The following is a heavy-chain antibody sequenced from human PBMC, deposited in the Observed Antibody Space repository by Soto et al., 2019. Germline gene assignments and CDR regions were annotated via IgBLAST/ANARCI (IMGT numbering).Heavy chain of an antibody. Sequence: PGGSLRLSCAASGFTFSSYWMSWVRQAPWKGLEWVANIKQDGSEKYYVDSVKGRFTISRDNAKNSLYLQMNSLRAEDTAVYYCARLGRGLFDWLLISNYYYGMDVWGQGTTVTVSS. CDR2: IKQDGSEK. CDR1: GFTFSSYW. CDR3: ARLGRGLFDWLLISNYYYGMDV. D-gene: IGHD3-9*01. J-gene: IGHJ6*02. V-gene: IGHV3-7*01.